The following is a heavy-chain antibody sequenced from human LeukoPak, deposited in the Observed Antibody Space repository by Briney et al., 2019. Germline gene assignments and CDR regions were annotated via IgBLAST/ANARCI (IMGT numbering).Heavy chain of an antibody. CDR1: GFTFSSYA. J-gene: IGHJ4*02. CDR3: AIMHGYYDGSGYWVQ. Sequence: GGSLRLSCAASGFTFSSYAMSWVRQAPGKGLEWVSFISPSADRTSNADSVEGRFTISRDSPRNTLYLQMNSLRDEDTAVYYCAIMHGYYDGSGYWVQWGQGTLVTVSS. D-gene: IGHD3-22*01. CDR2: ISPSADRT. V-gene: IGHV3-23*01.